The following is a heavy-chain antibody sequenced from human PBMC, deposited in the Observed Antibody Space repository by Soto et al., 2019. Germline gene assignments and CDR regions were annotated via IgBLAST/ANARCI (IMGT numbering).Heavy chain of an antibody. J-gene: IGHJ4*02. CDR3: ATDHCSGGACYEDHFHY. CDR2: ILPIFDTP. CDR1: GDTFSSHL. Sequence: QVQLVQSGAEVKKPGSSVKVSCKASGDTFSSHLISWVRQAPGQGLEWMGGILPIFDTPKYAQRFQGRVTFTADESSGTASMELRSLTSEDTAVYYCATDHCSGGACYEDHFHYWGQGTLVTVSS. V-gene: IGHV1-69*01. D-gene: IGHD2-15*01.